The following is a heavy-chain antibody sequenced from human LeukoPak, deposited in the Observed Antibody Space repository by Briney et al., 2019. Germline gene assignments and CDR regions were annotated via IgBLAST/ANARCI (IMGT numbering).Heavy chain of an antibody. J-gene: IGHJ5*02. V-gene: IGHV1-3*01. Sequence: ASVKVSCKASGYTFTSYAMHRVRQAPGQRLEWMGWINAGNGNTKYSQKFQGRVTITRDTSASTAYMELSSLRSEDTAVYYCARDLAVAGTNVDWFDPWGQGTLVTVSS. CDR2: INAGNGNT. CDR3: ARDLAVAGTNVDWFDP. CDR1: GYTFTSYA. D-gene: IGHD6-19*01.